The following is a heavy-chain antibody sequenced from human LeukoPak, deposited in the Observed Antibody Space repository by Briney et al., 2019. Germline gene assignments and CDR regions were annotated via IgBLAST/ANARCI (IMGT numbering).Heavy chain of an antibody. CDR1: GSTYPSYW. Sequence: GESLKISCKGSGSTYPSYWIGWVRQMPGKGLESMGIIYPADSDTAYSPFFQGQVTISADKSISTVYLQWSSLKASDTAMYYCARQSRDGSKTRGYYFDHWGQGTLVSVSS. CDR2: IYPADSDT. CDR3: ARQSRDGSKTRGYYFDH. D-gene: IGHD3-10*01. J-gene: IGHJ4*02. V-gene: IGHV5-51*01.